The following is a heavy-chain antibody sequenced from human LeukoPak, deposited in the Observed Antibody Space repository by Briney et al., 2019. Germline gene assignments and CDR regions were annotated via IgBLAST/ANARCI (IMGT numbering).Heavy chain of an antibody. J-gene: IGHJ4*02. CDR2: IWYDSSKK. CDR1: GFTLRNYG. V-gene: IGHV3-33*01. CDR3: ATSNPGVGPDD. D-gene: IGHD1-26*01. Sequence: GGFLRLSCATSGFTLRNYGMHWVRQAPGKGLEWVAIIWYDSSKKYYADSVRGRFTISKDDSKNTLYLQMDSLRADDTAVYYCATSNPGVGPDDWGQGTLVIVSS.